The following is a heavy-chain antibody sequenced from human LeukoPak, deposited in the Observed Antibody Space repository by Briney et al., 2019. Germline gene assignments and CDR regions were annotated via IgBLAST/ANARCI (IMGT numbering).Heavy chain of an antibody. CDR2: INHSGST. CDR3: AGYGDYVAGPY. J-gene: IGHJ4*02. V-gene: IGHV4-30-2*01. D-gene: IGHD4-17*01. CDR1: GGSISSGGYY. Sequence: PSQTLSLTCTVSGGSISSGGYYWSWIRQPPGKGLEWIGEINHSGSTNYNPSLKSRVTISVDTSKNQFSLKLSSVTAADTAVYYCAGYGDYVAGPYWGQGTLVTVSS.